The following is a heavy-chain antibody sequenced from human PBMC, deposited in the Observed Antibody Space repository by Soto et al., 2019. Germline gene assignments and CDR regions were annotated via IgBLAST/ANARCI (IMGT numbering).Heavy chain of an antibody. CDR3: TRTGRSGYYYFDY. CDR2: IRSKAYGGTT. CDR1: GFTFGDYA. V-gene: IGHV3-49*03. D-gene: IGHD3-3*01. J-gene: IGHJ4*02. Sequence: GGSLRLSCTASGFTFGDYAMSWFRQAPGKGLEWVGFIRSKAYGGTTEYAASVKGRFTVSRDDSKSIAYLQMNSLKTEDTAVYYCTRTGRSGYYYFDYWGQGTLVTVSS.